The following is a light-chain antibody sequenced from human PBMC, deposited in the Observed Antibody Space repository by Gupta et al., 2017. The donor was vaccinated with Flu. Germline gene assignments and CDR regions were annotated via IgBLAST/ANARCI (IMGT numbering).Light chain of an antibody. V-gene: IGKV3-20*01. CDR2: GAS. CDR3: HQYHNSPG. Sequence: DNVFTQSPGTLVSSPGERAILSCRARQSGSSPYLAWYQQKPGQAPRLLIYGASNRATGIPYRFGGSGSGTDFTLTISRREPEDCAVYYWHQYHNSPGFGQGTKVEIK. J-gene: IGKJ1*01. CDR1: QSGSSPY.